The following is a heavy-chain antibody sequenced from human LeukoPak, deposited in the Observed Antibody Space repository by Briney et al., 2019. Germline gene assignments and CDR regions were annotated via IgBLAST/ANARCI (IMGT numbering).Heavy chain of an antibody. J-gene: IGHJ4*02. CDR1: GFTFRSHA. D-gene: IGHD6-19*01. CDR2: IYENGGTT. CDR3: AKVHEAVANDY. V-gene: IGHV3-23*01. Sequence: GGSLRLSCVGSGFTFRSHAMSWVRQAPEKGLEFVSGIYENGGTTYYADSVKGRFTISRDNSKNTLYLQMNSLRAEDTAVYYCAKVHEAVANDYWGQGTLVTVSS.